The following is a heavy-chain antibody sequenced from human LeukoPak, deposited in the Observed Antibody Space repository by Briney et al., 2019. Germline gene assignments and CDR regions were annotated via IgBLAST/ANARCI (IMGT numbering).Heavy chain of an antibody. D-gene: IGHD3-3*01. V-gene: IGHV3-30-3*01. J-gene: IGHJ4*02. CDR1: GFTFSSYA. Sequence: GGSLRLSCAASGFTFSSYAMHWVRQAPGKGLEWVAVISYDGSNKYYADSVKGRFTIPRDNSKNTLYLQMNSLRAEDTAVYYCARDHDFWSGYPDYWGQGTLVTVSS. CDR3: ARDHDFWSGYPDY. CDR2: ISYDGSNK.